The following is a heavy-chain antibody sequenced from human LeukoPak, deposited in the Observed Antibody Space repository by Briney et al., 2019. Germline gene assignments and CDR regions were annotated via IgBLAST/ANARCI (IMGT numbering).Heavy chain of an antibody. CDR2: ISYDGSNK. Sequence: GGSLRLSCAASGFTFSSYGMHWVRQAPGKGLEWVAVISYDGSNKYYADSVKGRFTISRDNSKNTLYLQMNSLRAEDTAVYYCAKGARGISSSRHLFVFWGEGTVVTVSS. CDR1: GFTFSSYG. D-gene: IGHD6-13*01. J-gene: IGHJ4*02. V-gene: IGHV3-30*18. CDR3: AKGARGISSSRHLFVF.